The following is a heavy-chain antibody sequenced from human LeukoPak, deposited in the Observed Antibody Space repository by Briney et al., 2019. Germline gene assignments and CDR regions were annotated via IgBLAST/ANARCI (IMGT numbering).Heavy chain of an antibody. J-gene: IGHJ4*02. CDR1: GYTFTGYY. V-gene: IGHV1-2*02. D-gene: IGHD3-22*01. CDR2: INPNSGGT. Sequence: GASVKVSCKASGYTFTGYYMHWVRQAPGQGLEWMGWINPNSGGTNYAQKFQGRVTMTRDTSISTAYMELSRLRSDDTAVHYCARVVGKKSNYYDSSGYYYDYWGRGTLVTVSS. CDR3: ARVVGKKSNYYDSSGYYYDY.